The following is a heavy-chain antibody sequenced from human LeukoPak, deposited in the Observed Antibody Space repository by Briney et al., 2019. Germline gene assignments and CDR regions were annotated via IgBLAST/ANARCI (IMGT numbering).Heavy chain of an antibody. Sequence: GGSLRLSCAASGFTFSDYYMSWIRQAPGKGLEWVSYISPSSSYTNYADSVKGRFTISRDNAKNSLHLQMNSLRAEDTAVYYCAGCVTGSTYCNYWGQGTQVTVSS. CDR3: AGCVTGSTYCNY. CDR1: GFTFSDYY. D-gene: IGHD1-7*01. CDR2: ISPSSSYT. J-gene: IGHJ4*02. V-gene: IGHV3-11*06.